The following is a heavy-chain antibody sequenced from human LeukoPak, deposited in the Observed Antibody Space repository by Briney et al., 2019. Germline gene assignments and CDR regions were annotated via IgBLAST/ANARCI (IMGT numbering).Heavy chain of an antibody. Sequence: SETLSLXCTVSGGSISSGSYYWSWSRQPAGKGLEWIGRIYTSGSTNYNPSLKSRVTISVDTSKNQFSLKLSSVTAADTAVYYCARSEWGFLYWGQGTLVTVSS. CDR3: ARSEWGFLY. V-gene: IGHV4-61*02. D-gene: IGHD1-26*01. CDR1: GGSISSGSYY. J-gene: IGHJ4*02. CDR2: IYTSGST.